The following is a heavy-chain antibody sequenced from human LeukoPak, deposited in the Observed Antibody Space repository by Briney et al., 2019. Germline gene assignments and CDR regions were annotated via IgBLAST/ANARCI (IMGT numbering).Heavy chain of an antibody. J-gene: IGHJ4*02. D-gene: IGHD1-26*01. CDR2: ISAYNGNT. CDR3: ARETYSGSYPPSDFDY. V-gene: IGHV1-18*01. CDR1: GYTLSRYG. Sequence: GASVKVSCKASGYTLSRYGISWVRQAPGQGLEWMGWISAYNGNTNYAQKLQGRVTMTTDTSTGTAYMELRSLRSDDTAVYYCARETYSGSYPPSDFDYWGQGTLVTVSS.